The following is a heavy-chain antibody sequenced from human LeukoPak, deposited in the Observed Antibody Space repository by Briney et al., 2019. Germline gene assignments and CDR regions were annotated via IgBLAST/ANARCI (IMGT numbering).Heavy chain of an antibody. V-gene: IGHV4-59*08. CDR3: ARSSSSWYNPFDY. J-gene: IGHJ4*02. CDR1: GGSISSYY. CDR2: IYYSGST. D-gene: IGHD6-13*01. Sequence: PSETLSLTCTVSGGSISSYYWSWIRQPPGKGLERIGYIYYSGSTNYNTSLKSRVTISVDTSKNQFSLKLSSVTAADTAVYYCARSSSSWYNPFDYWGQGTLVTVSS.